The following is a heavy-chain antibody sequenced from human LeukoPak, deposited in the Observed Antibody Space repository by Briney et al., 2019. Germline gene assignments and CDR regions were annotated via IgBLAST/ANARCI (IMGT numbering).Heavy chain of an antibody. CDR1: GFTFSSYS. V-gene: IGHV3-21*01. J-gene: IGHJ4*02. CDR3: ARDRLPGLTGYYSPFDY. D-gene: IGHD3-9*01. CDR2: ISSSSSYI. Sequence: PGGSLRLSCAASGFTFSSYSMNWVRQAPGKGLEWVSSISSSSSYIYYADSVKGRFTISRDNAKNSLYLQMNSLRAEDTAVYYCARDRLPGLTGYYSPFDYWGQGTQVTVSP.